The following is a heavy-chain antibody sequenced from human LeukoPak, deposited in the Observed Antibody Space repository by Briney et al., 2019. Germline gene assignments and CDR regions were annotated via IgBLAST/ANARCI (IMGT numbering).Heavy chain of an antibody. V-gene: IGHV4-59*01. J-gene: IGHJ4*02. CDR2: IYYSGST. Sequence: PSETLSLTCTDSGGSISSYYWSWIRQPPGKGLEWIEYIYYSGSTNYNPSLKSRVTISVDTSKNQFSLKLSSVTAADTAVYYCAREGSSLFDYWGQGTLVTVSS. CDR3: AREGSSLFDY. CDR1: GGSISSYY. D-gene: IGHD6-13*01.